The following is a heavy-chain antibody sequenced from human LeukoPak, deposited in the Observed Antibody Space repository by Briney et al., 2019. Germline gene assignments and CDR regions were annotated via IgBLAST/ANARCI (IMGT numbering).Heavy chain of an antibody. CDR2: INHSGST. CDR3: ARVSGMGFWY. J-gene: IGHJ4*02. V-gene: IGHV4-34*01. D-gene: IGHD1-26*01. Sequence: SETLSLTCAVYGGSFSGYYWSWIRQPPGKGLEWIGEINHSGSTNYNPSLKSRVTISVDTSKNRFSLKLSSVTAADTAVYYCARVSGMGFWYWGQGTLVTVSS. CDR1: GGSFSGYY.